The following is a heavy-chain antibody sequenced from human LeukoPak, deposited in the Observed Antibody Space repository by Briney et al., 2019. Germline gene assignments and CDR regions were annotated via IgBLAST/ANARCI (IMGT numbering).Heavy chain of an antibody. D-gene: IGHD2/OR15-2a*01. J-gene: IGHJ4*02. CDR1: GGSFSGYY. CDR2: INHSGST. V-gene: IGHV4-34*01. Sequence: SETLSLTCAVYGGSFSGYYWSWIRQPPGKGLEWIGEINHSGSTNYNPSLKSRVTISVDTSKNQFSLKLSSVTAADTAVYYCARVHSAEYNYFDYWGQGTLVTVSS. CDR3: ARVHSAEYNYFDY.